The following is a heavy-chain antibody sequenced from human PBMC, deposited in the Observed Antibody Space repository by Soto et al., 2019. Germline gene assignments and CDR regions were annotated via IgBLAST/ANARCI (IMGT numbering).Heavy chain of an antibody. Sequence: QVQLVQSGAKVKKPGSSVKVSCKASGGTFSRHTVSWVRQAPGQGLEWMGGIIPVFGTTNYAQKFQGRVTITADESTGTTYMELRSLRSDDTAVYYSARWAGFCSSPSCYTALDYWSQGTLVTVSS. J-gene: IGHJ4*02. D-gene: IGHD2-2*02. V-gene: IGHV1-69*01. CDR1: GGTFSRHT. CDR3: ARWAGFCSSPSCYTALDY. CDR2: IIPVFGTT.